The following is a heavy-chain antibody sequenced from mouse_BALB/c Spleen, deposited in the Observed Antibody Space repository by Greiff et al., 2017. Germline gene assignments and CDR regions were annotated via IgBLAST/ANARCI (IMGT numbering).Heavy chain of an antibody. CDR3: ARGRTTVGAMDY. D-gene: IGHD1-1*01. CDR2: ISSGGST. CDR1: GFTFSSYA. Sequence: EVQVVESGGGLVKPGGSLKLSCAASGFTFSSYAMSWVRQTPEKRLEWVASISSGGSTYYPDSVKGRFTISRDNARNILYLQMSSLRSEDTAMYYCARGRTTVGAMDYWGQGTSVTVSS. J-gene: IGHJ4*01. V-gene: IGHV5-6-5*01.